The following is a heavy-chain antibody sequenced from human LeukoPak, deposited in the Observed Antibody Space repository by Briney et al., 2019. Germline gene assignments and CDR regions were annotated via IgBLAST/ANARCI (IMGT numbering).Heavy chain of an antibody. CDR3: ARSEGVVLPFDY. V-gene: IGHV3-30*04. D-gene: IGHD3-3*01. CDR1: GFTFSSYA. J-gene: IGHJ4*02. CDR2: ISYDGSNK. Sequence: GGPLRLSCAASGFTFSSYAMHWVRQAPGKGLEWVAVISYDGSNKYYADSVKGRFTISRDNSKNTLYLQMNSLRAEDTAVYYCARSEGVVLPFDYWGQGTLVTVSS.